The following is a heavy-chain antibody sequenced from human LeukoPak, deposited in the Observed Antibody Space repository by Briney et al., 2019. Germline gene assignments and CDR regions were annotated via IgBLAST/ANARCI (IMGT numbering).Heavy chain of an antibody. Sequence: GASVKVSREVSGYTFTSYYIHWVRQAPGQGLEWMGWINPSSGGTNYAEKQKFQGRVTMTRDTSITTVYMEPSRLKYDDTAVYYCARVDQLLYKFDNWGQGKLGTVSS. CDR2: INPSSGGT. D-gene: IGHD2-2*02. CDR3: ARVDQLLYKFDN. J-gene: IGHJ4*02. CDR1: GYTFTSYY. V-gene: IGHV1-2*02.